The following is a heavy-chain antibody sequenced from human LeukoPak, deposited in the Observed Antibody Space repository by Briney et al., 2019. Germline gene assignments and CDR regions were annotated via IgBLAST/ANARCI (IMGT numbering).Heavy chain of an antibody. CDR2: ISSSSITI. CDR3: ETDRNWHFDY. Sequence: PGGSLRLSCAVSGFPLISYSINWVRQAPGKGLEWVSYISSSSITIYYADSVKGRFTISRDNAKNSLYLQMDSLRAEDTAVYFCETDRNWHFDYWGQGTLGTVSS. D-gene: IGHD1-1*01. J-gene: IGHJ4*02. V-gene: IGHV3-48*04. CDR1: GFPLISYS.